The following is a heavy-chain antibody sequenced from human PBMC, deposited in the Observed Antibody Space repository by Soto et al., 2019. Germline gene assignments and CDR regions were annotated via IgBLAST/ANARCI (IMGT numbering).Heavy chain of an antibody. CDR2: IYYSGST. Sequence: QVQLQESGPGLVKPSETLSLTCTVSGGSISSYYWSWIRQPPGKGLEWIGYIYYSGSTNYNPSLKSRCTIPVDTSKNQFSLKLSSVTAADTAVYYCARHIKGYYYGIDVWGQGTTVTVSS. CDR3: ARHIKGYYYGIDV. V-gene: IGHV4-59*08. D-gene: IGHD1-20*01. J-gene: IGHJ6*02. CDR1: GGSISSYY.